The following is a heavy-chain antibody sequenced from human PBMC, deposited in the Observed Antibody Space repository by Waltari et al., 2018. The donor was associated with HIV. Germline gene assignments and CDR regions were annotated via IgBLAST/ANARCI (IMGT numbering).Heavy chain of an antibody. CDR3: ARSQVSHGLVSDF. J-gene: IGHJ4*02. CDR2: IYYNGDT. CDR1: GGSISNFDSY. V-gene: IGHV4-31*03. Sequence: QVQLQESGPGLVKPSQTLSLTCTVSGGSISNFDSYWSWVRQHPGHGLEWIGYIYYNGDTYYNPSLRSRVTMSVDMSRNQFSLKLGSVTAADTAVYYCARSQVSHGLVSDFWGQGTRVSVSS. D-gene: IGHD6-6*01.